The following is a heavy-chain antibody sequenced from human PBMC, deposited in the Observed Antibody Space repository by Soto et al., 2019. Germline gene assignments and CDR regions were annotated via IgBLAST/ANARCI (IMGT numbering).Heavy chain of an antibody. V-gene: IGHV3-30*18. CDR3: AKDLAKYSSSSETGGMDV. CDR2: ISYDGSNK. Sequence: RWYLGLSYAAYGFTFISYGIHWLRQAPGKGLEWVAVISYDGSNKYYADSVKGRFTVSRDNSKNTLYLQMNSLRAEDTAVYYCAKDLAKYSSSSETGGMDVWGQGTTVTVSS. J-gene: IGHJ6*02. D-gene: IGHD6-13*01. CDR1: GFTFISYG.